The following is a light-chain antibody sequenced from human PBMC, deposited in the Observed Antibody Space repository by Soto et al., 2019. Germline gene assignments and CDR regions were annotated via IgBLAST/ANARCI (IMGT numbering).Light chain of an antibody. V-gene: IGKV3D-15*01. CDR3: QQYNNWPPRT. CDR1: QSVSSN. J-gene: IGKJ1*01. CDR2: GIY. Sequence: EVVMTKSPTILSVSPGERATLSCRASQSVSSNLAWYQQKPGQAPRLLMYGIYTRAPGIPARFSGSGSGTEFTLTISSLQSEDSAVYYCQQYNNWPPRTFGQGTKVEIK.